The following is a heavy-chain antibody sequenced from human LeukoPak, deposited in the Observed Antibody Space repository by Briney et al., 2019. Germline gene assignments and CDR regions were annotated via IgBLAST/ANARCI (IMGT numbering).Heavy chain of an antibody. D-gene: IGHD3-22*01. J-gene: IGHJ4*02. V-gene: IGHV4-4*07. CDR1: GGSISSYY. CDR2: IYTSGST. Sequence: SETLSLTCTVSGGSISSYYWSWIRQPAGKGLEWIGRIYTSGSTNYSPSLKSRVTMSVDTSKNQFSLKLSSVTAADTAVYYCARVGFYDSSGYFDYWGQGTLVTVSS. CDR3: ARVGFYDSSGYFDY.